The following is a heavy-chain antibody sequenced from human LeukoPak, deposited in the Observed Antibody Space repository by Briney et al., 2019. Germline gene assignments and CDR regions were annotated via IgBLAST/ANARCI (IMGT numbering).Heavy chain of an antibody. CDR3: ARVPPNDFWSGHFYYYHMDV. J-gene: IGHJ6*03. CDR2: ISGSGGST. Sequence: KPGGSLRLSCAASGFTFSSYAMTWVRQAPGKGLECVSMISGSGGSTYYADSVKGRFTISRDNAKNSLYLQMNSLRAEDTAVYYCARVPPNDFWSGHFYYYHMDVWGKGTTVTVSS. V-gene: IGHV3-23*01. D-gene: IGHD3-3*01. CDR1: GFTFSSYA.